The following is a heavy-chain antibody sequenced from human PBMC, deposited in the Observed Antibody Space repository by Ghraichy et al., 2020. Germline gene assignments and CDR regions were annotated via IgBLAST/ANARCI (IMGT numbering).Heavy chain of an antibody. Sequence: GGSLRLSCAASGFTFSSYGMHWVRQVPGKGLEWVAVIWYDGSNKYYADSVKGRFTISRDNSKNTLYLQMNSLRAEDTAVYYCAIDLSGDKGFGDPYWAYWGQGTLVTVSS. CDR2: IWYDGSNK. V-gene: IGHV3-33*01. CDR3: AIDLSGDKGFGDPYWAY. J-gene: IGHJ4*02. D-gene: IGHD3-10*01. CDR1: GFTFSSYG.